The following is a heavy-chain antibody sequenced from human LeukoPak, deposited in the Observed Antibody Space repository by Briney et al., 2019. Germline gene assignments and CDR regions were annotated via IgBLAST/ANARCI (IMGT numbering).Heavy chain of an antibody. J-gene: IGHJ4*02. CDR2: MNQDESQK. CDR3: ASFEYKYSF. Sequence: GGSLRLSCEASGVTSSDFWMTWVRQAPGKGLEWVATMNQDESQKYYVDSVKGRFTISRDNAKNALFLQMNSLRGEDTAIYYCASFEYKYSFGGQGTLVTVSS. V-gene: IGHV3-7*01. CDR1: GVTSSDFW. D-gene: IGHD2/OR15-2a*01.